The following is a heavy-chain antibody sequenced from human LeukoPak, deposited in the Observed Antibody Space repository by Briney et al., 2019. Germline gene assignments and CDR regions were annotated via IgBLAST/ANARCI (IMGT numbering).Heavy chain of an antibody. V-gene: IGHV3-33*06. CDR3: AKDAAIVVVTAHFDY. CDR2: IWYDGSNK. J-gene: IGHJ4*02. CDR1: GFTFSSYG. D-gene: IGHD2-21*02. Sequence: PGGSLRLSCAASGFTFSSYGMHWVRQAPGKGLEWVAVIWYDGSNKYYADSVKGRFTISRDNSKNTLYLQMNSLRAEDTAVYYCAKDAAIVVVTAHFDYWGQGTLVTVSS.